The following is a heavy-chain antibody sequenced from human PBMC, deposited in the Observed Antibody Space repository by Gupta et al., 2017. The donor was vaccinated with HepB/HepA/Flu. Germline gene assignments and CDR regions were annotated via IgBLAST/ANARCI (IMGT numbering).Heavy chain of an antibody. J-gene: IGHJ4*02. CDR3: GRDPGSDNPIDY. CDR2: IWMDGTKK. D-gene: IGHD1-1*01. Sequence: VQLVESGGGVVQPGRSLRLSCAAPGFTFHKFGMHWVRQAPGKGLEWVAVIWMDGTKKVYADSVKGRFTISRDNSKNTLYLQMDRLTAEDTALYYCGRDPGSDNPIDYWGQGTPVTVSS. V-gene: IGHV3-33*01. CDR1: GFTFHKFG.